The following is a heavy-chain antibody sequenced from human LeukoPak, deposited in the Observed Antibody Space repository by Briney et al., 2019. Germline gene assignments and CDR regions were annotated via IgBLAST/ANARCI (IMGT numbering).Heavy chain of an antibody. Sequence: PPETLSLTRTVSGGSISSYYWSWIRQPPGKGLEWIGYIYYSGSTNYNPSLKSRVTISVDTSKNQFSLRLSSVTAADTAVYYCAGNYYDSMYRPFWGQGTMATVSS. D-gene: IGHD3-22*01. CDR3: AGNYYDSMYRPF. CDR2: IYYSGST. J-gene: IGHJ3*01. V-gene: IGHV4-59*01. CDR1: GGSISSYY.